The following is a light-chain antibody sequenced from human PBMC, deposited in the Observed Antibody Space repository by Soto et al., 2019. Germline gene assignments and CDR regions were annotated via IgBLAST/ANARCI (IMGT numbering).Light chain of an antibody. V-gene: IGLV2-14*01. CDR3: SSYTTSSIRV. J-gene: IGLJ1*01. Sequence: QSALTQPASVSGSPVQSSAISCSGSSSDLGIYNYVSWYQQHPGKVPKLIIFEVTNRPSGVSNRFSGSKSGNTASLTISGLQAEDEADYYCSSYTTSSIRVFGTGTKVTVL. CDR1: SSDLGIYNY. CDR2: EVT.